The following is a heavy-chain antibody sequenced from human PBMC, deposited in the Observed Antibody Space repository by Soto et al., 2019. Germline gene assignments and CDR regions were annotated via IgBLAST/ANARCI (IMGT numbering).Heavy chain of an antibody. CDR3: ARQGSSSWPRPLDY. Sequence: ELSLRLPWAACGFTFSSYAMHWVRQAPDKGLEWVAVISYDGSNKYYADSVKGRFTISRYNSKNTLYLQMHSLRVEDTAVYYCARQGSSSWPRPLDYWGQGTLVTVSS. D-gene: IGHD6-13*01. J-gene: IGHJ4*02. V-gene: IGHV3-30-3*01. CDR1: GFTFSSYA. CDR2: ISYDGSNK.